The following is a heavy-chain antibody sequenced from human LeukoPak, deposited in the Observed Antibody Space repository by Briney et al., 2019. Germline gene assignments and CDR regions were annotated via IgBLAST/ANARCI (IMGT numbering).Heavy chain of an antibody. CDR3: ARGVIATGGNGFDY. Sequence: SETLSLTCSVSGDSITYFYWSWIRQAAGKGLGWIGRFSSSGSTDYNASLKSRVTMSVDTSKNQLSLKVISVTAADTAVYYCARGVIATGGNGFDYWGQGTLVTVSS. V-gene: IGHV4-4*07. D-gene: IGHD6-13*01. CDR2: FSSSGST. CDR1: GDSITYFY. J-gene: IGHJ4*02.